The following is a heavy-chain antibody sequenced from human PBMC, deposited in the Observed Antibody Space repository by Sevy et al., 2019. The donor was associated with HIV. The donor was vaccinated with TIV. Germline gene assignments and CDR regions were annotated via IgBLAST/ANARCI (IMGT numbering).Heavy chain of an antibody. D-gene: IGHD5-18*01. CDR2: ISYDGSNK. CDR3: ARDRRKPKDTAMVRGLNWFDP. Sequence: GGSLRLSCAASGFTFSSYAMHWVRQAPGKGLEWVAVISYDGSNKYYADSVKGRFTISRDNSKNTLYLQMNSLRAEDTAVYYCARDRRKPKDTAMVRGLNWFDPWAREPWSPSPQ. V-gene: IGHV3-30*04. CDR1: GFTFSSYA. J-gene: IGHJ5*02.